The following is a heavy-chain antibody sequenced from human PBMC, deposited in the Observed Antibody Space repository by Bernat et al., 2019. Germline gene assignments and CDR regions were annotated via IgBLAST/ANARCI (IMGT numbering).Heavy chain of an antibody. CDR2: FDPEDGET. Sequence: QVQLVQSGAEVKKPGASVKVSCKVSGYTLTELSMHWVRQAPGKGLEWMGGFDPEDGETIYAQKFQGRVTMTEDTATDTAYMELSSLRSEDTAVYYCATDTPDGLLWFRELSFDHWGQGTLVTVSS. CDR3: ATDTPDGLLWFRELSFDH. D-gene: IGHD3-10*01. J-gene: IGHJ4*02. V-gene: IGHV1-24*01. CDR1: GYTLTELS.